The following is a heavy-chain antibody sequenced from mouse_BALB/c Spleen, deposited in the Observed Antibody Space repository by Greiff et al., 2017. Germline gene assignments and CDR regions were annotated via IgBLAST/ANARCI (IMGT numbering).Heavy chain of an antibody. CDR1: GYSFTSYW. J-gene: IGHJ4*01. CDR3: ARAYYYGSSYDYAMDY. D-gene: IGHD1-1*01. Sequence: QVQLKQSGPQLVRPGASVKISCKASGYSFTSYWMHWVKQRPGQGLEWIGMIDPSDSETRLNQKFKDKATLTVDKSSSTAYMQLSSPTSEDSAVYDCARAYYYGSSYDYAMDYWGQGTSVTVSS. CDR2: IDPSDSET. V-gene: IGHV1S126*01.